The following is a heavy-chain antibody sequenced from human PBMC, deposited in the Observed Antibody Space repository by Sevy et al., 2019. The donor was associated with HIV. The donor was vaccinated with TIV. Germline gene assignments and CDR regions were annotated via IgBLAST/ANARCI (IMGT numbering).Heavy chain of an antibody. D-gene: IGHD3-3*01. CDR2: ISSSGSTI. Sequence: LSLTCAASGFTFSSYEMNWVRQAPGKGLEWVSYISSSGSTIYYADSVKGRFTISRDNAKNSLYLQMNSLRAEDTAVYYCARDRPITIFGVVTDDYGMDVWGQGTTVTVSS. CDR1: GFTFSSYE. V-gene: IGHV3-48*03. J-gene: IGHJ6*02. CDR3: ARDRPITIFGVVTDDYGMDV.